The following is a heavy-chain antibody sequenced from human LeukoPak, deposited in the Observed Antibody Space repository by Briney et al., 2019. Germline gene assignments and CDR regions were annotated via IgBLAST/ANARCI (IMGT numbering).Heavy chain of an antibody. V-gene: IGHV4-59*01. D-gene: IGHD5-18*01. CDR1: GGSISSYY. CDR2: IYYSGST. J-gene: IGHJ4*02. Sequence: SETLSLTCTVSGGSISSYYWSWIRQPPGKGLEWIGYIYYSGSTNYNPSLKSRVTISVDTSKNQFSLKLSSVTAADTAVYCCAGGYSYGYDYWGQGTLVTVSS. CDR3: AGGYSYGYDY.